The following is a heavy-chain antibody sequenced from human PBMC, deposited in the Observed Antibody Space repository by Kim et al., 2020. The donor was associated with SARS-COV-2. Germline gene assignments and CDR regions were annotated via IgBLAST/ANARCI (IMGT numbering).Heavy chain of an antibody. CDR1: GFTFNTYA. CDR2: ISYDGSHK. J-gene: IGHJ4*02. D-gene: IGHD2-8*02. V-gene: IGHV3-30*03. Sequence: GGSLRLSCTASGFTFNTYAMHWVRQAPGKGLEWVAVISYDGSHKFYADSVTGRFTISRDSSKSTLYLQMNSLRIEDTAVYHCASEIELGYWGQGTLVTVS. CDR3: ASEIELGY.